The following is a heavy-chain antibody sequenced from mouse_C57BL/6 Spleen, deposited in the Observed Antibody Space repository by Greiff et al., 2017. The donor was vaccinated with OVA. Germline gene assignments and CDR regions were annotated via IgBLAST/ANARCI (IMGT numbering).Heavy chain of an antibody. CDR2: INPNNGGT. CDR1: GYTFTDYY. Sequence: VQLQQSGPELVKPGASVKISCKASGYTFTDYYMNWVKQSHGKSLEWIGDINPNNGGTSYNQKFKGKATLTVDKSSSTAYMELRSLTSEDSAVYYCASFDGYYVGDYWGQGTSVTVSS. V-gene: IGHV1-26*01. D-gene: IGHD2-3*01. J-gene: IGHJ4*01. CDR3: ASFDGYYVGDY.